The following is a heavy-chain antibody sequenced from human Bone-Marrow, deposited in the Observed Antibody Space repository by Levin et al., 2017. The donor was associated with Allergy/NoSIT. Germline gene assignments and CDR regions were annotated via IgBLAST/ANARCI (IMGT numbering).Heavy chain of an antibody. D-gene: IGHD1-1*01. CDR2: IWHDGSNK. CDR3: ATAGIQLTPDY. Sequence: GGSLRLSCAASGFTFNRYAMHWGRQAPGRGLEWVAIIWHDGSNKFYADSVKGRFTVSRDNSKNTLYLQLNSLTVEDTALYYCATAGIQLTPDYWGQGTLVTVSS. V-gene: IGHV3-33*01. CDR1: GFTFNRYA. J-gene: IGHJ4*02.